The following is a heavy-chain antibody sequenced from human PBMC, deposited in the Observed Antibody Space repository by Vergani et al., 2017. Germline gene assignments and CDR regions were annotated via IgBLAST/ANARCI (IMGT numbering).Heavy chain of an antibody. D-gene: IGHD3-3*01. CDR1: GFTVSSNY. V-gene: IGHV3-53*01. Sequence: EVQLVESGGGLIQPGGSLRLSCAASGFTVSSNYMSWVRQAPGKGLEWVSVIYSGGSTYYADSVKGRFTISRDNSKNTLYHQMNSLRAEDTAVYYCARDEDWSGYPVDVWGKGTTVTVSS. CDR2: IYSGGST. J-gene: IGHJ6*04. CDR3: ARDEDWSGYPVDV.